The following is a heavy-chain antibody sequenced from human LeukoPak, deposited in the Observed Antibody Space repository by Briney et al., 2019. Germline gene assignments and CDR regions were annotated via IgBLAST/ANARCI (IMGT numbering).Heavy chain of an antibody. V-gene: IGHV4-59*01. CDR2: IYYSGIT. CDR3: ARGVYIAAAQYGY. J-gene: IGHJ4*02. Sequence: SETLSLTCTVSGGSISSYYWSWVRQPPGKGLEWIGYIYYSGITNYNPSLKSRVTISVDTSKNQFSLKLSSVTAADTAVYYCARGVYIAAAQYGYWGQGTLVTVSS. D-gene: IGHD6-13*01. CDR1: GGSISSYY.